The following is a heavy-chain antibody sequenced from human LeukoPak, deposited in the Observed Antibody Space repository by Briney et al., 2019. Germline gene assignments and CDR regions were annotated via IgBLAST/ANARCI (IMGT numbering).Heavy chain of an antibody. J-gene: IGHJ2*01. CDR3: ARGKAGDDTNWFSDL. D-gene: IGHD3-10*01. V-gene: IGHV3-74*01. Sequence: GGSLRLSCAASGFTFSSDWMHWVRQAPGKGLVWVSRINRDGRSTTYADSVKGRFTISRDNAKNTLYLQMNSLRAEDTAVYYCARGKAGDDTNWFSDLWGRGTLVTVSS. CDR2: INRDGRST. CDR1: GFTFSSDW.